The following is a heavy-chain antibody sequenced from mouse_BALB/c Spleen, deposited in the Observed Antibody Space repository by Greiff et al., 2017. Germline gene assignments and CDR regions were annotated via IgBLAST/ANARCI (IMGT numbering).Heavy chain of an antibody. D-gene: IGHD3-2*01. Sequence: DVKLVESGGGLVKPGGSLKLSCAASGFTFSDYYMYWVRQTPEKRLEWVATISDGGSYTYYPDSVKGRFTISRDNAKNNLYLQMSSLKSEDTAMYYCARGGQLGLSMDYWGQGTSVTVSS. J-gene: IGHJ4*01. V-gene: IGHV5-4*02. CDR3: ARGGQLGLSMDY. CDR2: ISDGGSYT. CDR1: GFTFSDYY.